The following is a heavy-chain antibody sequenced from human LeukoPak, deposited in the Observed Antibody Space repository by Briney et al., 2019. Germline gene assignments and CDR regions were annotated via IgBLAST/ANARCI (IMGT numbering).Heavy chain of an antibody. CDR3: ARRRRKFVPFYSSSSVVYFDY. CDR1: GGSFSGYY. CDR2: INHSGST. V-gene: IGHV4-34*01. J-gene: IGHJ4*02. D-gene: IGHD6-13*01. Sequence: NTSETLSLTCAVYGGSFSGYYWSWIRQPPGKGLEWIGEINHSGSTNYNPSLKSRVTISVDTSKNQFSLKLSSVNAADTAVYYCARRRRKFVPFYSSSSVVYFDYWGQGTLVTVSS.